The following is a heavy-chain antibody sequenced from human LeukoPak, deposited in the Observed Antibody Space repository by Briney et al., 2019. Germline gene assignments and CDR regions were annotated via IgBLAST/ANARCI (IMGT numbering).Heavy chain of an antibody. Sequence: SETLSLTCTVSGGSISSYYRSGIRQPAGKGREWMGRIYTSGSTNYNPSLKSRVTMSVDTSKNQLSLELRSVTAADTAVYFCARSMYSGTYWGSFHFWGQGTQVTASS. J-gene: IGHJ4*02. CDR1: GGSISSYY. D-gene: IGHD1-26*01. V-gene: IGHV4-4*07. CDR2: IYTSGST. CDR3: ARSMYSGTYWGSFHF.